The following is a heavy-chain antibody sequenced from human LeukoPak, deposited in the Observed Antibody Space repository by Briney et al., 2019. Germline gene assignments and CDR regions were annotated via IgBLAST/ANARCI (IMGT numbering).Heavy chain of an antibody. J-gene: IGHJ4*02. V-gene: IGHV3-23*01. CDR3: AKEMIVVVITGGAFDY. D-gene: IGHD3-22*01. CDR1: GFTFSSYA. Sequence: GGSLRLSCAASGFTFSSYAMSWVRQAPGKGLEWVSAISGSGGSTYYADSVKGRFTISRDNSKNTLYLQMNSLRAEDTAVYYCAKEMIVVVITGGAFDYWGQGTLVTVSS. CDR2: ISGSGGST.